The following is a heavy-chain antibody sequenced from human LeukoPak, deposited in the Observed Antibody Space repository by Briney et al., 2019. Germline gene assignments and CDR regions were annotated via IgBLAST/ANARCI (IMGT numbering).Heavy chain of an antibody. CDR1: TYSISSAYY. Sequence: SETLSLTCSVSTYSISSAYYWGWIRQPPGKGLEWIGSIYYSGNTYYNPSLKSRVTISVDTSKNQFSLKLSSVTAADTAVYYCARQAWGGYSYGPYLYYFDYWGQGTLVTVSS. V-gene: IGHV4-38-2*02. CDR2: IYYSGNT. CDR3: ARQAWGGYSYGPYLYYFDY. D-gene: IGHD5-18*01. J-gene: IGHJ4*02.